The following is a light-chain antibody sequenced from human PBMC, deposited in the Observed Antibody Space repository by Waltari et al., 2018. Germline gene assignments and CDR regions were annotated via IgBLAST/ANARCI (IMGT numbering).Light chain of an antibody. V-gene: IGLV1-40*01. CDR2: GTS. CDR3: QSYDTSLSVV. J-gene: IGLJ2*01. CDR1: GSNLGAGYD. Sequence: QSVLTQPPSVSGAPGQWVSISCTGSGSNLGAGYDVHWYQQHPGKAPELLIYGTSTRPPGVPDRFFGSQSGTSASLAITALQAEDEAEYYCQSYDTSLSVVFGGGTKLTVL.